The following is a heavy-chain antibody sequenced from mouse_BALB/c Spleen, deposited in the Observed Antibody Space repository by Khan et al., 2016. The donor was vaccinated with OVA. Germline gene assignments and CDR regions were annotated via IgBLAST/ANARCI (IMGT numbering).Heavy chain of an antibody. Sequence: FSITNKYAWRCIRQLPGSKLEWMGYISYSGVTNYNPPLKSRIPVTRDTSENQFFLQLNSITTDDTATYFCARQNYYGYAWDCWGQGGSVTVSS. J-gene: IGHJ4*01. CDR3: ARQNYYGYAWDC. CDR2: ISYSGVT. CDR1: FSITNKYA. V-gene: IGHV3-2*02. D-gene: IGHD1-1*01.